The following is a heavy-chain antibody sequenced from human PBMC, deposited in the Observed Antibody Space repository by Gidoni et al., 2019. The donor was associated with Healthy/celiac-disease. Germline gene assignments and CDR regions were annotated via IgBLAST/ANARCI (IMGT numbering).Heavy chain of an antibody. J-gene: IGHJ4*02. Sequence: EVQLVESGGGVVQPGGSLRLSLAASGLTFSSYWMSWVRQAPGKGLEWVANIKQDGSEKYYVDSVKGRFTISRDNAKNSLYLQMNSLRAEDTAVYYCAREGQWLVRGFFDYWGQGTLVTVSS. CDR2: IKQDGSEK. D-gene: IGHD6-19*01. CDR1: GLTFSSYW. CDR3: AREGQWLVRGFFDY. V-gene: IGHV3-7*03.